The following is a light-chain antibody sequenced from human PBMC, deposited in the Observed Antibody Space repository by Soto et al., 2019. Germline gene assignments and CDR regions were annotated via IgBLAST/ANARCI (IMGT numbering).Light chain of an antibody. CDR3: FSHRGGDSHV. CDR1: SSDVGDYNY. J-gene: IGLJ1*01. CDR2: GVT. Sequence: QSALTRPASVSGSAGQPITISCTGTSSDVGDYNYVSWYQQYPGKAPKLMIYGVTNRPSGVSNRFSGSKTGNTASLTISGLQAEDEADYYCFSHRGGDSHVFGTGTKVTGL. V-gene: IGLV2-14*01.